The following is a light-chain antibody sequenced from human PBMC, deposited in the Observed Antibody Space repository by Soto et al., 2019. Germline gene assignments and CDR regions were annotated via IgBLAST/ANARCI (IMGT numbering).Light chain of an antibody. J-gene: IGLJ3*02. CDR1: SSDVGSCNC. CDR2: EVN. Sequence: QSALTQPASVSGSPGQSITISCTGTSSDVGSCNCVSWYQQHPGKAPTLMIYEVNKRPSGVSNRCSGSKSGNTASLTISGLLDEYEADCYCCSSVGSPNWVFGGGTKLTVL. V-gene: IGLV2-23*02. CDR3: CSSVGSPNWV.